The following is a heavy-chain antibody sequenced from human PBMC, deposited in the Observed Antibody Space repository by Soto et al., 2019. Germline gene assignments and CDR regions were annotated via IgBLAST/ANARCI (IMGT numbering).Heavy chain of an antibody. CDR1: GYTFTSYD. J-gene: IGHJ5*02. CDR3: AIGNIAAAGTGGIWCDL. CDR2: MNPNSGNT. Sequence: QVQLVQSGAEVKKPGASVKVSCKASGYTFTSYDINWVRQATGQGLEWMGWMNPNSGNTCYAQKFQGRVTMTRNSSISTAYMDLCSLRSEDTAVYYCAIGNIAAAGTGGIWCDLWGKGTLVTVSS. D-gene: IGHD6-13*01. V-gene: IGHV1-8*01.